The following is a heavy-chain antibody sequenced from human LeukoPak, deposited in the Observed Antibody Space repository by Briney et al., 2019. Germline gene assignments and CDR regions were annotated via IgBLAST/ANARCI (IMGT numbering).Heavy chain of an antibody. CDR3: PQAPAYYYDSGGYYLGAFDI. J-gene: IGHJ3*02. CDR2: ISGRSDST. CDR1: GLTFSNYG. V-gene: IGHV3-23*01. Sequence: GGSLRLSCAASGLTFSNYGMNWVRRAPGKGLGGGSTISGRSDSTYYADSVKGRFTISRASSKDTLYLQVNSLRAEATAGYYWPQAPAYYYDSGGYYLGAFDIWGPGTMVTVSS. D-gene: IGHD3-22*01.